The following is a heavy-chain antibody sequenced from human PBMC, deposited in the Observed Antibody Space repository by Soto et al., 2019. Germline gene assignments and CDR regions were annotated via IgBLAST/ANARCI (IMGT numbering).Heavy chain of an antibody. CDR2: IYYSGST. CDR3: ATYYYGSRSYRNFDY. Sequence: SETLSLTCTVSGGSISSSSYYWGWIRQPPGKGLEWIGSIYYSGSTYYNPSLKSRVTISVDTPKNQFSLKLSSVTAADTAVYYCATYYYGSRSYRNFDYWGQGTLVTVSS. V-gene: IGHV4-39*01. J-gene: IGHJ4*02. D-gene: IGHD3-10*01. CDR1: GGSISSSSYY.